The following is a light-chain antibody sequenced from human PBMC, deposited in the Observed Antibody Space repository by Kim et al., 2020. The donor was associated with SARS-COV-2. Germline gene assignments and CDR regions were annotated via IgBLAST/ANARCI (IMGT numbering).Light chain of an antibody. J-gene: IGKJ1*01. CDR1: QSVSSSY. CDR3: QQDYNLPGT. V-gene: IGKV3D-7*01. CDR2: GAS. Sequence: PGDRVTLSCRASQSVSSSYLTWYQQKPGQAPRLLIYGASTRATGIPARFSGSGSGTDFTLTISSLQPEDFAVYYCQQDYNLPGTFGQGTKVDIK.